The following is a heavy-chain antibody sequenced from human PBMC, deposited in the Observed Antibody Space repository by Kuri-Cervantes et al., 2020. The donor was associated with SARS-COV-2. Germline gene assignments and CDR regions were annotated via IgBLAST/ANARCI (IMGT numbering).Heavy chain of an antibody. V-gene: IGHV4-30-4*08. Sequence: LRLSCTVSGGSISSGDYYWSWIRQPPGKGLEWIGYIYYSGSTYYNPSLKSRVTISVDRSKNQFSLKLSSVTAADTAVYYCARDRGAYCSSTSCYFGWFDPWGQGTLVTVSS. CDR1: GGSISSGDYY. CDR2: IYYSGST. CDR3: ARDRGAYCSSTSCYFGWFDP. D-gene: IGHD2-2*01. J-gene: IGHJ5*02.